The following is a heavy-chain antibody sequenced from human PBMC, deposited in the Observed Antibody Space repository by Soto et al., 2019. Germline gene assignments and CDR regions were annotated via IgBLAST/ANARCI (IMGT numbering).Heavy chain of an antibody. Sequence: GGSLRLSCAASGFTFSSYAMSWVRQAPGKGLEWVSAISGGGGSTYYADSVKGRFTISRDNSKNTLYLQMNSLRAEDTAVYYCAKFGLRFLEWLLWFDYWGQGTLVTVSS. CDR3: AKFGLRFLEWLLWFDY. J-gene: IGHJ4*02. V-gene: IGHV3-23*01. CDR1: GFTFSSYA. D-gene: IGHD3-3*01. CDR2: ISGGGGST.